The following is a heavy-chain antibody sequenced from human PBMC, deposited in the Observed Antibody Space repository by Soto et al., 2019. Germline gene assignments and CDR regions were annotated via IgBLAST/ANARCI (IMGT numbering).Heavy chain of an antibody. CDR3: ARRDFWSGYYTHGMDV. D-gene: IGHD3-3*01. J-gene: IGHJ6*02. CDR2: IDPSDSYT. V-gene: IGHV5-10-1*01. CDR1: GYSFTSYW. Sequence: GESLKISCKGSGYSFTSYWISWVRQMPGKGLEWMGRIDPSDSYTNYSPSFQGHVTISADKSISTAYLQWSSLKASDTAMYYCARRDFWSGYYTHGMDVWGQGTTVTVS.